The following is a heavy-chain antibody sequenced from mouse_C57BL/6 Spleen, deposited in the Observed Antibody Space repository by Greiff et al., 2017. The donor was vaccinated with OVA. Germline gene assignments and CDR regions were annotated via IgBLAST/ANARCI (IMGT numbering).Heavy chain of an antibody. CDR3: ARRRTYGSTSLFAY. CDR1: GYTFTDYY. J-gene: IGHJ3*01. CDR2: INPNNGGT. Sequence: EVKLQQSGPELVKPGASVKISCKASGYTFTDYYMNWVKQSHGKSLEWIGDINPNNGGTSYNQKFKGKATLTVDKSSSTAYMELRSLTSEDSADYYCARRRTYGSTSLFAYWGQVTLVTVSA. D-gene: IGHD1-1*01. V-gene: IGHV1-26*01.